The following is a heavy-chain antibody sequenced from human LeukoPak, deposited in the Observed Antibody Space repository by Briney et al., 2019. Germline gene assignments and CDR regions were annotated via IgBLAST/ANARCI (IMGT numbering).Heavy chain of an antibody. D-gene: IGHD6-6*01. CDR2: IYYSGST. CDR3: ARHLSGAQRGGRAARPVDY. V-gene: IGHV4-39*01. J-gene: IGHJ4*02. CDR1: GGSISSGSYY. Sequence: SETLSLTCTVSGGSISSGSYYWGWIRQPPGKGLEWIGSIYYSGSTYYNPSLKSRVTISVDTSKNQFSLKLSSVTAADTAVYYCARHLSGAQRGGRAARPVDYWGQGTLVTVSS.